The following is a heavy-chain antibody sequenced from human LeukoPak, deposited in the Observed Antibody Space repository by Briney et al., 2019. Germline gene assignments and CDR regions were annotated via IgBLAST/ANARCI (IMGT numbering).Heavy chain of an antibody. J-gene: IGHJ4*02. D-gene: IGHD1-26*01. CDR3: ARLSGSCLDY. Sequence: PGRSLRLSCAASGFTFSSNGMHWVRQAPGKGPEWVAVIWYDGSNKYYADAVKGRFIISRDNSKNTLYLQMNNLRAEDTAMYYCARLSGSCLDYWGQGTLVTVSS. V-gene: IGHV3-33*01. CDR1: GFTFSSNG. CDR2: IWYDGSNK.